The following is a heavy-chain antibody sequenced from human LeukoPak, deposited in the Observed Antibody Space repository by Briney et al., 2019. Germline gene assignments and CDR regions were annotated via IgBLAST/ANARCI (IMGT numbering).Heavy chain of an antibody. J-gene: IGHJ3*02. D-gene: IGHD3-22*01. CDR3: ARGGLIVDAFDI. V-gene: IGHV4-59*08. CDR1: GGSISSYY. CDR2: IYYSGST. Sequence: SETLSLTCTVSGGSISSYYWSWIRQPPGKGLEWIGYIYYSGSTNYNPSLKSRVTISVDRSKNQFSLKLSSVTAADTAVYYCARGGLIVDAFDIWGQGTMVTVSS.